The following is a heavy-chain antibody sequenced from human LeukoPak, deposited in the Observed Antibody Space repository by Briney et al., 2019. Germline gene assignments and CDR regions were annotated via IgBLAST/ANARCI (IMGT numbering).Heavy chain of an antibody. V-gene: IGHV4-59*01. D-gene: IGHD1-26*01. CDR1: GGSISSYY. CDR2: IYYSGST. Sequence: SETLSLTCTVSGGSISSYYWSWIRQPPGEGLEWIGYIYYSGSTNYNPSLKSRVTISVDTSKNQFSLKLSSVTAADTAVYYCARGVGANDDAFDIWGQGTMVTVSS. J-gene: IGHJ3*02. CDR3: ARGVGANDDAFDI.